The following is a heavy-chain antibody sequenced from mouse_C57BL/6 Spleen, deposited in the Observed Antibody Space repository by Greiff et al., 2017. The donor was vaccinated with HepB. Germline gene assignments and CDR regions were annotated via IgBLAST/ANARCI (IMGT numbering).Heavy chain of an antibody. Sequence: EVQLQQSGPGLVKPSQSLSLTCSVTGYSITSGYYWNWIRQFPGNKLEWMGYISYDGSNNYNPSLKNRISITRDTSKNQFFLKLNSVTTEDTATYYCARDRRAMDYWGQRTSVTVSS. CDR1: GYSITSGYY. CDR3: ARDRRAMDY. J-gene: IGHJ4*01. CDR2: ISYDGSN. V-gene: IGHV3-6*01.